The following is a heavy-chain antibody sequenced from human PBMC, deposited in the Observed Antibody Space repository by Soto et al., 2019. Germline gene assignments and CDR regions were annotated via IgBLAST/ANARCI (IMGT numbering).Heavy chain of an antibody. CDR1: GCTFSSYA. J-gene: IGHJ4*02. V-gene: IGHV1-69*13. CDR2: IIPIFGTA. Sequence: SVKVSCKASGCTFSSYAISWVRQAPGQGLEWMGGIIPIFGTANYAQKFQGRVTITADESTSTAYMELSSLRSEDTAVYYCARGPPCGGVCHSSFAYRAQGTGV. CDR3: ARGPPCGGVCHSSFAY. D-gene: IGHD2-8*02.